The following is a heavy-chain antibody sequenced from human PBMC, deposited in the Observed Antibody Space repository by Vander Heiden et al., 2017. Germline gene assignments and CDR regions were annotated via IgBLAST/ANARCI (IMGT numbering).Heavy chain of an antibody. CDR1: GYTFTSYD. V-gene: IGHV1-8*01. Sequence: QVQLVQSGAEVKKPGASVKVSCKASGYTFTSYDINWVRQATGQGLEWMGWMNPNSGNTGYAQKFQGRVTMTRNTSISTADMELSSMRSEETAVYYCAKELSRSTMIKRTFDIWGQGTMVTVYS. D-gene: IGHD3-22*01. CDR3: AKELSRSTMIKRTFDI. J-gene: IGHJ3*02. CDR2: MNPNSGNT.